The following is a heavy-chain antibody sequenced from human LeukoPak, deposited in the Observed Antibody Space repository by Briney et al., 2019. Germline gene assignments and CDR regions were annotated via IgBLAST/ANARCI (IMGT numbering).Heavy chain of an antibody. CDR2: INPNSGGT. D-gene: IGHD6-13*01. CDR1: GYTFTSYD. CDR3: AREGIAAAGKGNWFDP. Sequence: ASVKVSCKASGYTFTSYDINWVRQAPGQGLEWMGWINPNSGGTNYAQKFQGRVTMTRDTSISTAYMELSRLRSDDTAVYYCAREGIAAAGKGNWFDPWGQGTLVTVSS. J-gene: IGHJ5*02. V-gene: IGHV1-2*02.